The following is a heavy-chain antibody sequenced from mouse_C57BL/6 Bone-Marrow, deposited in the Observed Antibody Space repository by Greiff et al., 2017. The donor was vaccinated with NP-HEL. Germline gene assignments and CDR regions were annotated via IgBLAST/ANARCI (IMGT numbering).Heavy chain of an antibody. J-gene: IGHJ2*01. CDR2: IDPANGNT. D-gene: IGHD3-3*01. Sequence: VQLQQSVAELVRPGASVKLSRPASGFNIQNTYMHWVKQRPEPGLEWIGRIDPANGNTKYAPKFQGKATITADTSSNTAYLQLNSLASEDTAIYYCARRGDFYFDYWGQGTTLTVSA. CDR1: GFNIQNTY. CDR3: ARRGDFYFDY. V-gene: IGHV14-3*01.